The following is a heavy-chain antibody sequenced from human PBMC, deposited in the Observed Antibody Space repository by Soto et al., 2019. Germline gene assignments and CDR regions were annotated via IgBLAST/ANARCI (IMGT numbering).Heavy chain of an antibody. CDR1: GFAFRHNY. V-gene: IGHV3-11*01. D-gene: IGHD1-26*01. CDR3: ATGGIYYET. CDR2: INTGGSPA. Sequence: LRLSCTASGFAFRHNYLTCIRQAPGKGLEWLSYINTGGSPAYYADSVKGRFTISTDIAKKSLYLQMDSLRADDTGVYYCATGGIYYETWGQGTLVTVSS. J-gene: IGHJ5*02.